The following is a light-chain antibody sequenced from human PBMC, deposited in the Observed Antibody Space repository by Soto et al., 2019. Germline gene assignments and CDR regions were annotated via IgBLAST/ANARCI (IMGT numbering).Light chain of an antibody. Sequence: DIQMTQSPSSLSASVGDRVTITCRASQGISSWLAWYQQKPEKAPKSLIYAASKMQSEVPSRFSGSGSGTDFTLTISSQQPEDFATYYCQQYNSYPFTFGPGTKVDVK. CDR3: QQYNSYPFT. CDR2: AAS. CDR1: QGISSW. J-gene: IGKJ3*01. V-gene: IGKV1D-16*01.